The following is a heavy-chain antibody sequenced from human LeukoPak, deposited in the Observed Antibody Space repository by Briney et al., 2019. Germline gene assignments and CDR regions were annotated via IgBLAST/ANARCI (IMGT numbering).Heavy chain of an antibody. V-gene: IGHV4-59*08. D-gene: IGHD4-17*01. CDR3: ARGISVTPYYGMDV. CDR2: IYYSGST. Sequence: SETLSLTCTVSGGSISSYYWSWTRQPPGKGLEWIGYIYYSGSTNYNPSLKSRVTISVDTSKNQFSLKLSSVTAADTAVYYCARGISVTPYYGMDVWGQGTTVTVSS. J-gene: IGHJ6*02. CDR1: GGSISSYY.